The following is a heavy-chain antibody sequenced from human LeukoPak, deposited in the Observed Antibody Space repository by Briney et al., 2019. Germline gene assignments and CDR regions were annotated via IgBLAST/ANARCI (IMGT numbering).Heavy chain of an antibody. CDR1: GFTFSSYG. CDR3: AKGTYDSSAFDI. J-gene: IGHJ3*02. Sequence: GGSLRLSCAASGFTFSSYGMHWVRQAPGKGLEWVAVISYDGSNKYYADSVKGRFTISRDNSKNTLYLQMNSLRAEDTAVYYCAKGTYDSSAFDIWGQGTMVTVSS. CDR2: ISYDGSNK. D-gene: IGHD3-22*01. V-gene: IGHV3-30*18.